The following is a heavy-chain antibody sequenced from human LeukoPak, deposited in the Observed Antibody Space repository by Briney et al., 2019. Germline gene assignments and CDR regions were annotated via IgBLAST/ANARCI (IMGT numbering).Heavy chain of an antibody. V-gene: IGHV3-30*09. CDR2: ISYDGSNK. CDR3: AKGQYFDYAFDI. Sequence: GGSLRLSCAASGFTFSSYAMHWVRQAPGKGLEWVAVISYDGSNKYYADSVKGRFAISRDNSKNTLYLQMNSLRAEDTAVYYCAKGQYFDYAFDIWGQGTMVTVSS. J-gene: IGHJ3*02. D-gene: IGHD3-9*01. CDR1: GFTFSSYA.